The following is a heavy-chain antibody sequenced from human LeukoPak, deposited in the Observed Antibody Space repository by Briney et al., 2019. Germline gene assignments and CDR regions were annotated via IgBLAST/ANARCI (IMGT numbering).Heavy chain of an antibody. J-gene: IGHJ5*02. V-gene: IGHV1-69*05. CDR1: GGTFSSYA. D-gene: IGHD2-2*01. Sequence: SVKVSCKASGGTFSSYAISWARQAPGQGLEWMGGIIPIFGTANYAQKFQGRVTITTDESTSTAYMELSSLRSEDTAVYYCARVQYCSSTSCFRWFDPWGQGTLVTVSS. CDR2: IIPIFGTA. CDR3: ARVQYCSSTSCFRWFDP.